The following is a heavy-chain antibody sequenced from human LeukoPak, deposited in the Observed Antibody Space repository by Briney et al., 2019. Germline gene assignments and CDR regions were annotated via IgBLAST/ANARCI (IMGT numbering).Heavy chain of an antibody. D-gene: IGHD6-19*01. CDR3: ARDRDIGSGWYAPFDY. Sequence: SVKVSCKASGGTFSSYAISWVRQAPGQGLEWMGGIIPIFGTANYAQKFQGRVTITADESTSTAYMELSSLRSEDTAVYYCARDRDIGSGWYAPFDYWGRGTLVTVSS. CDR2: IIPIFGTA. CDR1: GGTFSSYA. V-gene: IGHV1-69*13. J-gene: IGHJ4*02.